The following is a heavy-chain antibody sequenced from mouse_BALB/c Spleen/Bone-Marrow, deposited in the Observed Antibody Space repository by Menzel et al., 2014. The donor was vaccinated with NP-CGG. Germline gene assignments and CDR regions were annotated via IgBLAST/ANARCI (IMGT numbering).Heavy chain of an antibody. J-gene: IGHJ2*01. D-gene: IGHD1-1*01. V-gene: IGHV5-17*02. CDR3: ARSGSSYGYFDY. CDR1: GFIFSSFG. CDR2: ISSGSSTV. Sequence: DVKLVESGGGLVQPGGSRKLSCAASGFIFSSFGMHWVRQAPEKGLEWVAYISSGSSTVYYADKVMGRFTISRDNPKNTLFLQMTSLRSEDTAMYYCARSGSSYGYFDYWGQGTTLTVSS.